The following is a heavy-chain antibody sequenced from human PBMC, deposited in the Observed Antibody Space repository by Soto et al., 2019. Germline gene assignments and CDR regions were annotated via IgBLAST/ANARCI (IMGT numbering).Heavy chain of an antibody. J-gene: IGHJ6*02. V-gene: IGHV1-69*13. CDR2: IIPIFGTA. CDR1: GGTFSSYA. CDR3: ASNTDEIAAAGVPNYGMDV. Sequence: ASVKVSCKASGGTFSSYAISWVRQAPGQGLEWMGGIIPIFGTANYAQKFQGRVTITADESTSTAYMELSSLRSEDTAVYYCASNTDEIAAAGVPNYGMDVWGQGTTVTVSS. D-gene: IGHD6-13*01.